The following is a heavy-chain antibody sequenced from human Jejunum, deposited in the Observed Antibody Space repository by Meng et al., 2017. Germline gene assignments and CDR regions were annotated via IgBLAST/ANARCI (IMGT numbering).Heavy chain of an antibody. J-gene: IGHJ4*02. CDR1: GGSISTAGYY. Sequence: DSGPGLVKPSETLSPTGAVSGGSISTAGYYWGWIRQAPGKGLEWIGDIDHSGSTNYNPSLKNRVTISVDTSRNQISLNLNSVTAADTAVYYCARGGDPRAYYFDYWGQGNVVTVSS. D-gene: IGHD3-10*01. V-gene: IGHV4-39*07. CDR2: IDHSGST. CDR3: ARGGDPRAYYFDY.